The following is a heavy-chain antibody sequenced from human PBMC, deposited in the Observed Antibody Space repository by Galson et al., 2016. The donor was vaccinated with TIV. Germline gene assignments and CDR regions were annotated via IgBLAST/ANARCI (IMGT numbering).Heavy chain of an antibody. D-gene: IGHD2-2*01. J-gene: IGHJ4*02. V-gene: IGHV3-48*03. CDR1: GFTFSSYE. CDR3: ARGRGYCDTTSCYVDY. Sequence: SLRLSCAASGFTFSSYEMDWVRQAPGKGLEWVSYIIESGRSTYYADSVKGRFSISRDNAKNSLYLQMSSLRAEDTAAYYCARGRGYCDTTSCYVDYWGQGTLVTVSS. CDR2: IIESGRST.